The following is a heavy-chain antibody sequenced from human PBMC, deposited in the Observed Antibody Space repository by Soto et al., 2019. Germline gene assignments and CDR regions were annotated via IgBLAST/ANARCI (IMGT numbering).Heavy chain of an antibody. V-gene: IGHV4-31*03. CDR1: GDSISRGGYD. Sequence: HVQLQESDPGLVKHSQTLSLTCTVSGDSISRGGYDCNWIRQQPRKGLESLGNIYHSRSTNYNPSLTSRVTISVDTSKNQLSVELSNVIAAETYVYYCENDGAGAYGIGWFDAWGQGILGNDAS. J-gene: IGHJ5*02. CDR3: ENDGAGAYGIGWFDA. D-gene: IGHD2-21*01. CDR2: IYHSRST.